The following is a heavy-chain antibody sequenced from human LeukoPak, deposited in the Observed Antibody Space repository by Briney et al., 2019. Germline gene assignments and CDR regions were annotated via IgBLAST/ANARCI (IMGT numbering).Heavy chain of an antibody. CDR1: SGSITSYY. J-gene: IGHJ4*02. Sequence: PSETLSLTCTVSSGSITSYYWNWIRQPAGKGLEWIGRIYSSGSTDYNPSLKSRVTMSVDTSKNQFSLNLSSVTPADSAVYYCARVRGRLLLVDYWGQGTLVTVSS. CDR2: IYSSGST. V-gene: IGHV4-4*07. CDR3: ARVRGRLLLVDY. D-gene: IGHD2-15*01.